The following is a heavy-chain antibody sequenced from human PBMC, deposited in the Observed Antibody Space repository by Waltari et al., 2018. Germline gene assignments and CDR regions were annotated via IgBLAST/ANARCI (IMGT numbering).Heavy chain of an antibody. J-gene: IGHJ6*02. CDR2: IRSKAYGGTT. V-gene: IGHV3-49*04. CDR1: GFTFGDYA. CDR3: TREDSYYGMDV. Sequence: EVQLVESGGGLVQPGRSLRLSCTASGFTFGDYAMSWVRQAPGKGVECVGLIRSKAYGGTTEYAASVKGRFTISRDDSKSIAYRQMNSLKTEDTAVYYCTREDSYYGMDVWGQGTTVTVSS.